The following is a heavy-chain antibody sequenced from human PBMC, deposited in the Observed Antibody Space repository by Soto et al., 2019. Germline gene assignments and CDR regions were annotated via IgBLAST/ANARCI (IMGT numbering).Heavy chain of an antibody. D-gene: IGHD6-19*01. CDR1: GFTFSSYG. V-gene: IGHV3-30*18. CDR3: AKDFDEGRYSSGWGGDFDY. Sequence: GGSLRLSCAASGFTFSSYGMHWVRQAPGKGLEWVAVISYDGSNKYYADSVKGRFTISRDNSKNTLYLQMNSLRAEDTAVYYCAKDFDEGRYSSGWGGDFDYWGQGTLVTVSS. J-gene: IGHJ4*02. CDR2: ISYDGSNK.